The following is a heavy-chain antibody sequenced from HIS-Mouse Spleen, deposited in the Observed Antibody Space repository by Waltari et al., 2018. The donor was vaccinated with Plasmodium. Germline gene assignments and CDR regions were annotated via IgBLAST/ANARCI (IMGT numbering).Heavy chain of an antibody. CDR3: ARDLAAAGHF. V-gene: IGHV1-2*02. CDR2: INPNSGGT. D-gene: IGHD6-13*01. Sequence: QVQLVQSGAEVNKPGASVKVSCKASGYTFPGHSMHRVRQAPGQGLEWMGWINPNSGGTNYAQKFQGRVTMTRDTSISTAYMELSRLRSDDTAVYYCARDLAAAGHFWGQGTLVTVSS. CDR1: GYTFPGHS. J-gene: IGHJ4*02.